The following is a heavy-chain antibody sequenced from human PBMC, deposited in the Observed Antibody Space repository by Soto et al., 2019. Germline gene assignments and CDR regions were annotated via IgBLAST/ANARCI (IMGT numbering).Heavy chain of an antibody. V-gene: IGHV3-30-3*01. Sequence: QVQLVESGGGVVQPGRSLRLSCAASGFTFSYHALNWVRQAPGKGLEWVAVISYDGDNKYIAESVKGRFTIFRDNSKNTVSLQMNSLRAEDTAMYFCARGTTTYAFSAMDVWGQGTTVTVSS. CDR3: ARGTTTYAFSAMDV. CDR1: GFTFSYHA. J-gene: IGHJ6*02. CDR2: ISYDGDNK. D-gene: IGHD3-16*01.